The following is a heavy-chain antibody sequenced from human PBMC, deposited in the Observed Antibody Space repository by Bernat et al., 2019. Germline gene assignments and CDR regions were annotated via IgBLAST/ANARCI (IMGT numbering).Heavy chain of an antibody. V-gene: IGHV4-30-2*01. Sequence: QLQLQESGSGLVKPSQTLSLTCAVSVGSISSVGYSWSWIRQPPGKGLEWIGYIYHSGSTYYNPSLKSRVTMSVDRSKNQFSLKLSSVNAADTAVYYGARARRYSYGHWCFDSWGQGTLVTVSS. J-gene: IGHJ4*02. CDR3: ARARRYSYGHWCFDS. D-gene: IGHD5-18*01. CDR1: VGSISSVGYS. CDR2: IYHSGST.